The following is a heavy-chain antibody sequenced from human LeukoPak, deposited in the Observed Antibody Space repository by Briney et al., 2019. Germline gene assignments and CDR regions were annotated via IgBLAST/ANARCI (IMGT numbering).Heavy chain of an antibody. Sequence: PSETLSLTCDVHDGSFSGFFWGWIRQPPGQGLEWIGEINHSGITNYNPSLKSRVTMSVDTSKNQFSLKLSSVTAADTAVYFCARFTGYLYFDYWGQGTLVTVSS. CDR1: DGSFSGFF. J-gene: IGHJ4*02. V-gene: IGHV4-34*01. CDR3: ARFTGYLYFDY. D-gene: IGHD3-9*01. CDR2: INHSGIT.